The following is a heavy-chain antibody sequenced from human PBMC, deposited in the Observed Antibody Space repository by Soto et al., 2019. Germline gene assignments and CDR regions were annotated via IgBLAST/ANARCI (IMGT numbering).Heavy chain of an antibody. V-gene: IGHV1-69*12. CDR1: GGTFSSYA. CDR2: IIPIFGTA. Sequence: QVQLVQSGAEVKKPGSSVKVSCKASGGTFSSYAISWVRQAPGQGLEWMGGIIPIFGTANYAQKFQGRVTITADESTSTAYVELGSRRSEDTAVYYCARASGGWQDYYYGMDVWGQGNTVTVSS. J-gene: IGHJ6*02. D-gene: IGHD1-26*01. CDR3: ARASGGWQDYYYGMDV.